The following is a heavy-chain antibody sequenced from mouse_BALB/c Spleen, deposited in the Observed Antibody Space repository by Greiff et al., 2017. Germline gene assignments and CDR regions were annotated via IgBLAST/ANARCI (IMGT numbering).Heavy chain of an antibody. CDR3: ARGGYPAWFAY. J-gene: IGHJ3*01. V-gene: IGHV1-7*01. D-gene: IGHD2-2*01. CDR2: INPSTGYT. CDR1: GYTFTSYW. Sequence: QVQLKESGAELAKPGASVKMSCKASGYTFTSYWMHWVKQRPGQGLEWIGYINPSTGYTEYNQKFKDKATLTADKSSSTAYMQLSSLTSEDSAVYYCARGGYPAWFAYWGQGTLVTVSA.